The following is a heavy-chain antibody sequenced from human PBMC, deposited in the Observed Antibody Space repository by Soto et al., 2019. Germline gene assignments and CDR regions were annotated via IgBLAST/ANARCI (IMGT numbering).Heavy chain of an antibody. CDR2: IYYSGST. J-gene: IGHJ4*02. CDR3: ARREYYDSSGYQRGFDY. Sequence: HSETLSLTCTVSGGSISSSSYYWGWIRQPPGKGLEWIGSIYYSGSTYYNPSLKSRVTISVDTSKNQFSLKLSSVTAADTAVYYCARREYYDSSGYQRGFDYWGQGTLVTVSS. D-gene: IGHD3-22*01. V-gene: IGHV4-39*01. CDR1: GGSISSSSYY.